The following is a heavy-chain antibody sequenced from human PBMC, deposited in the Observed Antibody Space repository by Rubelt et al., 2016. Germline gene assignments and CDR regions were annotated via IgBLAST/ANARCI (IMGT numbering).Heavy chain of an antibody. J-gene: IGHJ5*02. V-gene: IGHV4-4*02. CDR2: TYHSGST. CDR1: GVSISSTNW. CDR3: ARRIAVAGGWFDP. D-gene: IGHD6-13*01. Sequence: QVQLQESGPGLVKPSGTLSLTCAVSGVSISSTNWWSWVRQPPGKGLEWIGETYHSGSTNYNPSLKSRVTISVDTSKNQFSRKLTSGTAADTAVYYCARRIAVAGGWFDPWGQGTLVTVSS.